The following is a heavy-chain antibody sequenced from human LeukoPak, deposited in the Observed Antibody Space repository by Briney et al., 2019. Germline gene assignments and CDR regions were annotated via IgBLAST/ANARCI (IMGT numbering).Heavy chain of an antibody. CDR3: ARVGRISDY. CDR2: ISSSSSIT. CDR1: GGSFSGYY. J-gene: IGHJ4*02. V-gene: IGHV3-11*06. Sequence: LSLTCAVYGGSFSGYYWSWIRQPPGKGLEWISYISSSSSITSYADSVKGRFTISRDNAKNSLHLQMNSLRAEDTAVYYCARVGRISDYWGQGTLVTVSS.